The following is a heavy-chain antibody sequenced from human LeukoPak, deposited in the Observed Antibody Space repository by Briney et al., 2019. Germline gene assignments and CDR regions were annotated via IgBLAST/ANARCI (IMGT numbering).Heavy chain of an antibody. CDR1: GGSISSYY. V-gene: IGHV4-59*01. J-gene: IGHJ4*02. CDR3: ARAMVRGVINAFDY. CDR2: IHYSGNT. D-gene: IGHD3-10*01. Sequence: SETLSLTCTVSGGSISSYYWSWIRQPPGKGLEWIGYIHYSGNTNYNPSLKSRLTISLDTSKNQFSLKLSSVSAADTAVYYCARAMVRGVINAFDYWGQGTLVTVSS.